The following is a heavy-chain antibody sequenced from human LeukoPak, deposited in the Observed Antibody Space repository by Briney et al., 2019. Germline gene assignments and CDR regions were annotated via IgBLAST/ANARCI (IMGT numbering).Heavy chain of an antibody. J-gene: IGHJ4*02. V-gene: IGHV4-59*01. CDR2: IYYSGST. CDR1: GGSISSYY. D-gene: IGHD6-13*01. CDR3: ARGLYSSSWYGHFDY. Sequence: SETLSLTSTVSGGSISSYYWSWIRQPPGKGLEWIGYIYYSGSTNYNPSLKSRVTISVDTSKNQFSLKLSSVTAADTAVYYCARGLYSSSWYGHFDYWGQGTLVTVSS.